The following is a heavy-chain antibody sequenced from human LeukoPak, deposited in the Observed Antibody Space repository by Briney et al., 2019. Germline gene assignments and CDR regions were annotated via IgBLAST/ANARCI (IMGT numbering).Heavy chain of an antibody. Sequence: SETLSHTCAVYGGSFSGFYWSWIRQPPGKGLEWIGEINHNGSTNYNPSLKSRVTISVDTSKNQFSLKLSSVTAADTAVYYCARGSVVPAARYNWFDPWGQGTLVTVSS. CDR1: GGSFSGFY. CDR2: INHNGST. V-gene: IGHV4-34*01. D-gene: IGHD2-2*01. CDR3: ARGSVVPAARYNWFDP. J-gene: IGHJ5*02.